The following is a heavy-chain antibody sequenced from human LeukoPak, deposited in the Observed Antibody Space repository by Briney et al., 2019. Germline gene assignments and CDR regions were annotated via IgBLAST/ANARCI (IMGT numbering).Heavy chain of an antibody. J-gene: IGHJ4*02. CDR1: GFTFSSYE. CDR3: ARELRDIVATTFDY. D-gene: IGHD5-12*01. V-gene: IGHV3-48*03. CDR2: IGSSGSTI. Sequence: GGSLRLSCAASGFTFSSYEMNWVRQAPGKGLEWVSYIGSSGSTIYYADSVKGRFTISRDNAKNSLYLQMNSLRAEDTAVYYCARELRDIVATTFDYWGQGTLVTVSS.